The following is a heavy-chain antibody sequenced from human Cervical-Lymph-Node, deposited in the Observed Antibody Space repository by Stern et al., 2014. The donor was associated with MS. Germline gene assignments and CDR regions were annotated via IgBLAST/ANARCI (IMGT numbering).Heavy chain of an antibody. D-gene: IGHD3-3*01. J-gene: IGHJ4*02. CDR3: ARGSREVLLPRFYFDY. CDR2: IYHSGST. V-gene: IGHV4-31*03. CDR1: GGSISSGNYY. Sequence: QVQLGQSGPGLVKPSQTLSLTCTVSGGSISSGNYYWSWIRQHPGKGLEWIGSIYHSGSTYYNPPLKSRVTTSIDTSKNQFSLKLSYVTAADTAVYYCARGSREVLLPRFYFDYWGQGTLVTVSS.